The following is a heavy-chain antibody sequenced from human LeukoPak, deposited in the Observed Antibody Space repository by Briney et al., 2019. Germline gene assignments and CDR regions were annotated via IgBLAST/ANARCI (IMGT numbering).Heavy chain of an antibody. J-gene: IGHJ3*02. CDR2: IYDSGSI. Sequence: SETLSLTCSVSGGSMRPSTYFWAWIRQPPGQGLEWIGNIYDSGSIYYNPFLKSRVTISIDTSKNQFSLKLTSMTAADTAKYYCARLGTTRNTLIVQIWGQGTMVTVSS. CDR3: ARLGTTRNTLIVQI. V-gene: IGHV4-39*01. D-gene: IGHD3-9*01. CDR1: GGSMRPSTYF.